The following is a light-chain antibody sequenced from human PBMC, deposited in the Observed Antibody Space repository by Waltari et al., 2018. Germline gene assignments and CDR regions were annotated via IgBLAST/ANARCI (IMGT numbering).Light chain of an antibody. J-gene: IGKJ4*01. V-gene: IGKV1-39*01. CDR3: QQTYNAPLT. Sequence: DIQMTQSPSSLSTSVGDRVTITCRASQNIKKYLSWYQQKPGKAPNLLIYSASSLQSGVPSRFSGSGSGTDFTLTIISLKPEDFATYYCQQTYNAPLTFGGGTKVEIK. CDR2: SAS. CDR1: QNIKKY.